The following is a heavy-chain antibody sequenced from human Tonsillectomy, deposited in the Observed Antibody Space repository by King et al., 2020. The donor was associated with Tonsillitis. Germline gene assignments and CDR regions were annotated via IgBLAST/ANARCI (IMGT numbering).Heavy chain of an antibody. CDR3: AGDPHCGSDSYTLDF. D-gene: IGHD2-21*02. CDR1: GFSFNSDW. J-gene: IGHJ4*02. Sequence: VQLVESGGGLVQPGGSLILSCAASGFSFNSDWMSWVRQAPGKGLEWVADINQDGSKTYYVASVRGRFTISRDNAKNSVYLQMYSLRAEDTAVYYCAGDPHCGSDSYTLDFWGQGTLVTVSS. V-gene: IGHV3-7*03. CDR2: INQDGSKT.